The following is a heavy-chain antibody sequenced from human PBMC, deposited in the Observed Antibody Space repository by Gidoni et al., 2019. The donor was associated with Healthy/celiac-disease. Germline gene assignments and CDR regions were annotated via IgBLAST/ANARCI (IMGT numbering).Heavy chain of an antibody. Sequence: QVQLQQWGAGLLKPSETLAHTCAVYGGSVSGNYGSWIRPPPGKGLEWIGEINHSGSTNYNPSLTRRVTISVDTSRNQFSLKLSSVTAADTAVYYCASCCFIAAAGRRKIWFDPWGQGTLVTVSS. V-gene: IGHV4-34*01. CDR3: ASCCFIAAAGRRKIWFDP. J-gene: IGHJ5*02. CDR1: GGSVSGNY. CDR2: INHSGST. D-gene: IGHD6-13*01.